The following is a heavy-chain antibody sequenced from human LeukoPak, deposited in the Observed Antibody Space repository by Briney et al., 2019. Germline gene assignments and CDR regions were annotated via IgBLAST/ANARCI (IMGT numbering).Heavy chain of an antibody. CDR3: ARYRRFGEYYFDY. V-gene: IGHV4-4*02. D-gene: IGHD3-10*01. CDR1: GGSISSNNW. J-gene: IGHJ4*02. CDR2: IYHSGSA. Sequence: SGTLSLTCGVSGGSISSNNWWSWVRQPPGQGLEWIGEIYHSGSANYNPSLKSRVTISVDKSKNQLSLKLISVTAADTAVYYCARYRRFGEYYFDYWGQGTLVTVSS.